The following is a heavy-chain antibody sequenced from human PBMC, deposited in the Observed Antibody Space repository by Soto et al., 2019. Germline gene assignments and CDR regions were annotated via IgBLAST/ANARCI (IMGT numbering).Heavy chain of an antibody. J-gene: IGHJ6*02. CDR2: ISSSSSYI. D-gene: IGHD2-2*01. CDR1: GFSFSSYS. V-gene: IGHV3-21*01. Sequence: GGSLRLACAASGFSFSSYSMNWVRQAPGKGLEWVSSISSSSSYIYYADSVKGRFTISRDNAKNSLYLQMNSLRAEDTAVYYCARKEPFAVFVPAAKNHYGMDVWAQRTTVTGSS. CDR3: ARKEPFAVFVPAAKNHYGMDV.